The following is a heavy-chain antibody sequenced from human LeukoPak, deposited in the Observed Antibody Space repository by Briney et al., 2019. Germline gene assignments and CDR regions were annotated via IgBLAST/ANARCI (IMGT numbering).Heavy chain of an antibody. CDR2: INPNSGGT. J-gene: IGHJ4*02. Sequence: ASVKVSCKASGYTFTGYYMHWVRQAPGQGLEWMGWINPNSGGTNYAQKFQGRVTMTRDTSISTAYMELSRLRSDDTAVYYCARDVVAGIRRRALDYWGQGILVTVSS. D-gene: IGHD3-10*01. CDR1: GYTFTGYY. V-gene: IGHV1-2*02. CDR3: ARDVVAGIRRRALDY.